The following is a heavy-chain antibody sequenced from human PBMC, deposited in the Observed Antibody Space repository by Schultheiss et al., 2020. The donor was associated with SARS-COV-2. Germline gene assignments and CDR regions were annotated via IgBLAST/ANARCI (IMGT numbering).Heavy chain of an antibody. V-gene: IGHV3-33*08. CDR3: ARDVKTNGMDV. Sequence: GESLKISCAASGFTFDDYAMHWVRQAPGKGLEWVAVIWYDGSNKYYADSVKGRFTISRDNSKNTVYLQMNSLRAEDTAAYYCARDVKTNGMDVWGQGTTVTVSS. CDR2: IWYDGSNK. J-gene: IGHJ6*02. CDR1: GFTFDDYA.